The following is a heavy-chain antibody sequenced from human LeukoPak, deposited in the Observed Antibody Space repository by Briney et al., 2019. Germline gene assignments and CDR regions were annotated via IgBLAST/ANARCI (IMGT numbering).Heavy chain of an antibody. CDR1: GFTFSSYW. CDR3: ARADSGYYGDAFDI. V-gene: IGHV3-74*01. CDR2: IDSDGSST. Sequence: PGGSLRLSCAAPGFTFSSYWMHWVRQVPKKGLVWVSRIDSDGSSTNYADSVKGRFTVSRDNAKNTLYLQMNSLRAEDTAVYYCARADSGYYGDAFDIWGQGTMVTVSS. J-gene: IGHJ3*02. D-gene: IGHD3-22*01.